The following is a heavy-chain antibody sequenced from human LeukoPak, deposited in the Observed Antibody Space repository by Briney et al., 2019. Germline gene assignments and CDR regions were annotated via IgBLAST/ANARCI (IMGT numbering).Heavy chain of an antibody. CDR1: GGSISNYY. Sequence: PSETLSLTCSVSGGSISNYYCSWLRQPPGKGLEWIGYIFSSGSTSYSPSLKSRVTISIDTSKNQFSLQLTSVIAADTAVYYCARYNSNDNALESWGQGTLVTVSS. CDR2: IFSSGST. V-gene: IGHV4-59*01. J-gene: IGHJ4*02. CDR3: ARYNSNDNALES. D-gene: IGHD2/OR15-2a*01.